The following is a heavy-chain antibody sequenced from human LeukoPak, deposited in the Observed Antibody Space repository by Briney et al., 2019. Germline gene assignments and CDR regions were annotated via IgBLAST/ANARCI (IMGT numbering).Heavy chain of an antibody. V-gene: IGHV3-43*02. CDR1: GFMFDDYA. CDR2: ISGDGGST. D-gene: IGHD2-8*01. CDR3: VKEGYSHTTNYFDH. J-gene: IGHJ4*02. Sequence: GGSLRLSCAASGFMFDDYAIHWVRQAPGKGLVWVSLISGDGGSTFYADSVKGLFTISRDNSKNSLSLKMNILTTADTALYYCVKEGYSHTTNYFDHWGQGVLVTVSS.